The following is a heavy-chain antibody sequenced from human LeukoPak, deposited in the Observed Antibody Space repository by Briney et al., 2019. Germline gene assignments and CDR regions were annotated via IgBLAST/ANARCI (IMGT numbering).Heavy chain of an antibody. D-gene: IGHD2-15*01. CDR3: ARDREDNKRKYYFDY. V-gene: IGHV1-46*01. J-gene: IGHJ4*02. Sequence: ASVKVSCKASGYTFTSYYMHWVRQAPGQGLEWMGIINPSGGSTSYAPKFQGRVTMTRDTSTSTVYMELSSLRSEDTAVYYCARDREDNKRKYYFDYWGQGTLVTVSS. CDR1: GYTFTSYY. CDR2: INPSGGST.